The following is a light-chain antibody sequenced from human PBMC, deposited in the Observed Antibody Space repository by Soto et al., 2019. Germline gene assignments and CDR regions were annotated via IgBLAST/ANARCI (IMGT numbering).Light chain of an antibody. J-gene: IGKJ4*01. Sequence: DIKKKKSTSTLSASVGDRVTITCRASQSISTWLAWYQQKPGKAPKLLIYKASSLEGGVPSRFGGSGSGTLFNITISSLHPDDFATYYCQQYNTYPLTFGGGTKVDIK. CDR2: KAS. V-gene: IGKV1-5*03. CDR1: QSISTW. CDR3: QQYNTYPLT.